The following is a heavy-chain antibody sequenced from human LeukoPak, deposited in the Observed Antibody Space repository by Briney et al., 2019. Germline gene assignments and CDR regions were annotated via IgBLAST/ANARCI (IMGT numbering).Heavy chain of an antibody. CDR2: INPNSGGT. D-gene: IGHD5-12*01. V-gene: IGHV1-2*02. J-gene: IGHJ6*02. CDR3: ARARGATWAEYYYCGMDV. CDR1: GYTFTGYY. Sequence: ASVKVSCKASGYTFTGYYIHWVRQAPGQGLEWMGWINPNSGGTNYAQKFQGRVTMTRDTSISTAYMELSRLRSDDTAVYYCARARGATWAEYYYCGMDVWGQGTTVTVSS.